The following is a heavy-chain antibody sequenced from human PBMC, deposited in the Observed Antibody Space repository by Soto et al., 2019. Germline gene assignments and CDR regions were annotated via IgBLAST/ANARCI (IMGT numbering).Heavy chain of an antibody. J-gene: IGHJ5*02. CDR1: GYTFTSYG. V-gene: IGHV1-18*01. D-gene: IGHD1-26*01. CDR2: ISAYNGNT. CDR3: ARSSGTSYIWFDP. Sequence: QVQLVQSGAEVKKPGASVKVSCKASGYTFTSYGISWVRQAPGQGLEWMGWISAYNGNTNYAQKLQGRVTMPTDTSTSTAYMEVRRLRSDDTAVYYCARSSGTSYIWFDPWGQGTLVTVSS.